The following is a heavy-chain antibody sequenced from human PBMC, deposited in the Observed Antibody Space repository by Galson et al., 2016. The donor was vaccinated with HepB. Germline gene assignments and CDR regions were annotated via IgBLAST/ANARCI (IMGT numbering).Heavy chain of an antibody. J-gene: IGHJ4*02. CDR2: ISGSGGST. V-gene: IGHV3-23*01. D-gene: IGHD2/OR15-2a*01. Sequence: SLRLSCAASGFTFSSYAMSWVRQAPGKGLEWVSAISGSGGSTYYADSVKGRFTISRDNSKNTLYLQMNRLRVDDTAVYYCAKRHEYCPPVGCSVDYWGQGTLVSVSS. CDR3: AKRHEYCPPVGCSVDY. CDR1: GFTFSSYA.